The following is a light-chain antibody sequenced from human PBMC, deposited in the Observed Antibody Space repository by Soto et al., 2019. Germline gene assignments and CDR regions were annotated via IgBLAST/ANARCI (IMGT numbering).Light chain of an antibody. V-gene: IGKV1-39*01. Sequence: IQMTQSPSSLSAYVVDRVTITCRASQRISSYLNWNQQKPGKAPKLMIYDASSLQSGVPSRFSGSGSWTDFTLTISSLETEGFATYYCQHNYSTPRTFGQGTKVEIK. CDR2: DAS. J-gene: IGKJ1*01. CDR1: QRISSY. CDR3: QHNYSTPRT.